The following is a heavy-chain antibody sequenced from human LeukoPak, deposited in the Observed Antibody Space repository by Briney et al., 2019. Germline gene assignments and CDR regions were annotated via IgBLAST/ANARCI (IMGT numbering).Heavy chain of an antibody. V-gene: IGHV1-8*01. D-gene: IGHD6-13*01. CDR1: GYTFTRYD. J-gene: IGHJ4*02. CDR2: MNPNSGNT. Sequence: ASVKVSCKASGYTFTRYDINWVRKATGQGLEWMGWMNPNSGNTGYAQKFQGRVTMTRNTSISTAYMELSSLRSEDTAVYYCARGRMVAAAGCLGYWGQGTLVTVSS. CDR3: ARGRMVAAAGCLGY.